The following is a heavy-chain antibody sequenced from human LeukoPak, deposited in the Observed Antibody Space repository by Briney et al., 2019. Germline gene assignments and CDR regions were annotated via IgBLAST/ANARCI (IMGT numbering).Heavy chain of an antibody. Sequence: ASVKVSCKASGYTFTSYDINWVRQATGQGLEWMGWMNPNSGNTGYAQKFQDRVTMTRNTSISTAYMELSSLRSEDTAVYYCARDLRQGGYYYNWFDPWGQGTLVTVSS. V-gene: IGHV1-8*01. CDR2: MNPNSGNT. CDR3: ARDLRQGGYYYNWFDP. J-gene: IGHJ5*02. D-gene: IGHD3-22*01. CDR1: GYTFTSYD.